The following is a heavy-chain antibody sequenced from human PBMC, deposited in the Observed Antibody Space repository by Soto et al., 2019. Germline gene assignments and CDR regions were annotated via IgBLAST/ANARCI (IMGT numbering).Heavy chain of an antibody. CDR2: IYYSGST. J-gene: IGHJ4*02. D-gene: IGHD3-10*01. V-gene: IGHV4-59*01. Sequence: QVQLQESGPGLVKPSETLSLTCTVSGGSISSYYWSWIRQPPGKGLEWIGYIYYSGSTNSNPSLKSRVTIPVDTSKNQFSLKLSSVTAADTAVYYCARSSMVRGKLDYWGQGTLVTVSS. CDR3: ARSSMVRGKLDY. CDR1: GGSISSYY.